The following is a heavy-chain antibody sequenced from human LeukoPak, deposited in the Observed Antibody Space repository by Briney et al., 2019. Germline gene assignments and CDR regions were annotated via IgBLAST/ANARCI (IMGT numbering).Heavy chain of an antibody. D-gene: IGHD3-3*01. V-gene: IGHV1-24*01. CDR1: GYTLTELS. Sequence: ASVKVSCKVSGYTLTELSMHWVRQAPGKGLEWMGGFDPEDGETIYAQKFQGRVTMTRNTSISTACMELSSLRSEDTAVYYCARGLHTIFGVVIWNYYYGMDVWGQGTTVTVSS. CDR3: ARGLHTIFGVVIWNYYYGMDV. J-gene: IGHJ6*02. CDR2: FDPEDGET.